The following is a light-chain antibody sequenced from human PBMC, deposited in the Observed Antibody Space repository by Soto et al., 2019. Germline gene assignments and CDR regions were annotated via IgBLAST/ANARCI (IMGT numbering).Light chain of an antibody. CDR3: QQYGSSPQT. CDR2: DAS. J-gene: IGKJ1*01. V-gene: IGKV3-20*01. Sequence: EIVLTQSPGTLSLSPGERATLSCRASQSVSSSYLAWYQQKPGQAPRLLIYDASSRATGIPDWFSGSGSGTDFTLTISRLEPEDFAVYYCQQYGSSPQTFGQGTKVEIK. CDR1: QSVSSSY.